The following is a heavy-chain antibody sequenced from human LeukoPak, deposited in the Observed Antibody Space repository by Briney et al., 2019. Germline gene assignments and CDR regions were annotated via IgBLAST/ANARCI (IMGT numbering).Heavy chain of an antibody. Sequence: QAGGSLRLSCAASGFTFSSYWMHWVRQAPGKGLVWVSRINSDESSTTYADSVKGRFTISRDNAKNTLYLQMNSLRAEDTAVYYCARDRPGSGGFDPWGQGTLVTVSS. CDR3: ARDRPGSGGFDP. CDR2: INSDESST. CDR1: GFTFSSYW. J-gene: IGHJ5*02. V-gene: IGHV3-74*01.